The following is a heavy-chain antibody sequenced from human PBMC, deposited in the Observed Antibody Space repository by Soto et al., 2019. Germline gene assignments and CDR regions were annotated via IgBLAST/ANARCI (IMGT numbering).Heavy chain of an antibody. J-gene: IGHJ4*02. CDR1: GGSISSYY. D-gene: IGHD4-17*01. CDR3: ARSVDYGFPRG. Sequence: PSETLSLTCTVSGGSISSYYWSWIRQPPGKGLEWIGYIYYSGSTNYNPSLKSRVTISVDTSKNQFTLELSSVTAADTAVYYCARSVDYGFPRGWGQGTLVTVSS. CDR2: IYYSGST. V-gene: IGHV4-59*08.